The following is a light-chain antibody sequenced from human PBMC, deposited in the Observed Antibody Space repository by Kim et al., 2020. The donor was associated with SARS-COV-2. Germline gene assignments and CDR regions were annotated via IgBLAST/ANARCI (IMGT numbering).Light chain of an antibody. V-gene: IGKV1-5*01. J-gene: IGKJ1*01. CDR1: QYVTRG. CDR2: DAS. Sequence: SPLPAVVGDRVTITCRGTQYVTRGLAWYQQKPGRAPKLLIYDASTLDRGVPSRFRGSGAGTEFTLTINSLQPDDFASYYCQHRQTFGQGTKVDIK. CDR3: QHRQT.